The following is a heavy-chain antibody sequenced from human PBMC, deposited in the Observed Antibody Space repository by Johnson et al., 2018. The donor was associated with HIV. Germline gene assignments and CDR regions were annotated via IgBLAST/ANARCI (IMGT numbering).Heavy chain of an antibody. CDR1: GFTFSSYA. CDR3: AKDLSQWLIPEAFDI. V-gene: IGHV3-30-3*01. Sequence: QVQLVESGGGVVQPGRSLRLSCAASGFTFSSYAMYWVRQASGKGLEWVAVISYDGTNKYYADSVQGSFTISRDNSKNTLYLQMNSLRAEDTAVYYCAKDLSQWLIPEAFDIWGQGTMVAVSS. J-gene: IGHJ3*02. D-gene: IGHD6-19*01. CDR2: ISYDGTNK.